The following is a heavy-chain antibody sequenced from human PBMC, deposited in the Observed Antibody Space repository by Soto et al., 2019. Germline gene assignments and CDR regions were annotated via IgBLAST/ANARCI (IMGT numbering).Heavy chain of an antibody. CDR1: GFTFSNYV. D-gene: IGHD6-25*01. J-gene: IGHJ4*02. Sequence: EVQLLESGGGLVQPGRSLRLSCAASGFTFSNYVMSWVRQAPGQGLDWVSAFSGSGGTTYYADSVKGRFTISRDNSKNTLFLQMNSPRAEDAAVYYCAKFFVETGSNSGWPWSFHYWGQGTLVTVSS. CDR3: AKFFVETGSNSGWPWSFHY. CDR2: FSGSGGTT. V-gene: IGHV3-23*01.